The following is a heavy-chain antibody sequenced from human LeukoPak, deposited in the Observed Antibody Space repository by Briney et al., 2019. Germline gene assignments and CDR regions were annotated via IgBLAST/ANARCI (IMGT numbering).Heavy chain of an antibody. D-gene: IGHD7-27*01. CDR2: IYYSGST. J-gene: IGHJ3*02. CDR1: GYSISSGYY. V-gene: IGHV4-38-2*02. Sequence: SETLSLTCTVSGYSISSGYYWGWIRQPPGKGLEWIGYIYYSGSTNYNPSLKSRVTISVDTSKNQFSLKLSSVTAADTAVYYCARESGDPQAFDIWGQGTMVTVSS. CDR3: ARESGDPQAFDI.